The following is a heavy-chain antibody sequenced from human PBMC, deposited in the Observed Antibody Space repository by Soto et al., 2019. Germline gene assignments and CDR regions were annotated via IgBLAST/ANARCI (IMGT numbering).Heavy chain of an antibody. CDR3: ARARFDSWSHIYYGLDV. CDR2: ITHGGST. J-gene: IGHJ6*02. D-gene: IGHD3-3*01. Sequence: QVQLQQWGAGSLKPSETLSLTCGVYGGSFSAYSWTWLRQSPGKGLEWIGEITHGGSTDYNPALKSRLVMSVDTSKHQFSLRVTSVTAADAAVYFCARARFDSWSHIYYGLDVWGQGTTVTVSS. V-gene: IGHV4-34*01. CDR1: GGSFSAYS.